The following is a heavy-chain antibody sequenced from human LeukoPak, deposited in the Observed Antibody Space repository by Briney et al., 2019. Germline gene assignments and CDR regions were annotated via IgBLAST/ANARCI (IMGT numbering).Heavy chain of an antibody. V-gene: IGHV4-34*01. D-gene: IGHD1-26*01. J-gene: IGHJ4*02. CDR2: INHSGST. CDR3: ARVRGPVDY. CDR1: GGSFSGYY. Sequence: SETLSLTCAVYGGSFSGYYWSWIRQPPGKGLEWIGEINHSGSTNYNPSLKSRVTISVDTSKNQFSLKLSPVTAADTAVYYCARVRGPVDYWGQGTLVTVSS.